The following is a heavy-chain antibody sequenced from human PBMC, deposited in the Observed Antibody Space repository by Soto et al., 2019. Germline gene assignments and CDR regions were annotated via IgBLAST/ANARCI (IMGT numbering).Heavy chain of an antibody. V-gene: IGHV1-2*04. Sequence: ASVKVSCKASGYTFTGYYMHWVRQAPGQGLEWMGWINPNSGGTNYAQKFQGWVTMTRDTSISTAYMELSRLGSDDTAVYYCARVVYYYDSSGYYDNYYFDYWGQGTLVTVSS. D-gene: IGHD3-22*01. J-gene: IGHJ4*02. CDR2: INPNSGGT. CDR3: ARVVYYYDSSGYYDNYYFDY. CDR1: GYTFTGYY.